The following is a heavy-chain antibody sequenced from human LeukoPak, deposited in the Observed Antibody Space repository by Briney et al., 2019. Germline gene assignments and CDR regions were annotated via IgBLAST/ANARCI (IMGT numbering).Heavy chain of an antibody. CDR3: ASNYYGSGSLDY. CDR2: IYYSGST. Sequence: SSQTLSLTCTVSGGSISRGGYYWTWIRQPPGKGLEWIGYIYYSGSTNYNPSLKSRVTISVDTSKNQFSLKVSSVTAADTAVYYCASNYYGSGSLDYWGQGNLVTVSS. D-gene: IGHD3-10*01. J-gene: IGHJ4*02. CDR1: GGSISRGGYY. V-gene: IGHV4-61*08.